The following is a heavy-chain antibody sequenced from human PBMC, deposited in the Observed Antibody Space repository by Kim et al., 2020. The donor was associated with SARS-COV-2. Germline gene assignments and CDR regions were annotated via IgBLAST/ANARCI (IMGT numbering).Heavy chain of an antibody. V-gene: IGHV4-34*01. Sequence: SETLSLTCAVYGGSFSGYYWSWIRQPPGKGLEWIGEINHSGSTNYNPSLKSRVTISVDTSKNQFSLKLSSVTAADTAVYYCARAVTVYYYYGMDVWGQGTTVTVSS. CDR2: INHSGST. CDR3: ARAVTVYYYYGMDV. D-gene: IGHD4-17*01. J-gene: IGHJ6*02. CDR1: GGSFSGYY.